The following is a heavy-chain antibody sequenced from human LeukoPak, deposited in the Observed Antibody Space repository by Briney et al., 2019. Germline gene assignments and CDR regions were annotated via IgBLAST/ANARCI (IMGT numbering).Heavy chain of an antibody. D-gene: IGHD6-13*01. CDR3: VKQTPGAAAGFDY. CDR1: GFTFSSYG. V-gene: IGHV3-30*18. J-gene: IGHJ4*02. Sequence: GRSLRLSCAASGFTFSSYGMHWVRQAPGKGLEWVAVISYDGSNKYYADSVKGRFTISRDNSKNTLYLQMNSLRAEDTAVYYCVKQTPGAAAGFDYWGQGTLVTVSS. CDR2: ISYDGSNK.